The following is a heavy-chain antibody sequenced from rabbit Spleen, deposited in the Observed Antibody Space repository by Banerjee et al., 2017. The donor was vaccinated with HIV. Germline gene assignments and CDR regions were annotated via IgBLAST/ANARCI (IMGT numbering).Heavy chain of an antibody. Sequence: QSLEASGGDLVKPEGALTLTCTVSGFDFSSYYLDSMCWVRQAPGKGLEWIGIIYAAKGTTYYANWVNGRFTISSHDAQNTLYLQLRSLTAADTATYFCVRGASGSGYYSLWGPGTLVTVS. CDR3: VRGASGSGYYSL. D-gene: IGHD1-1*01. V-gene: IGHV1S7*01. J-gene: IGHJ4*01. CDR1: GFDFSSYYLDS. CDR2: IYAAKGTT.